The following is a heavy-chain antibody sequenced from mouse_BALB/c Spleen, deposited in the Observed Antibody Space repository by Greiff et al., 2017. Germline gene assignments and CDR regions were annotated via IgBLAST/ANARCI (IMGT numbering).Heavy chain of an antibody. V-gene: IGHV5-6-4*01. J-gene: IGHJ4*01. D-gene: IGHD2-1*01. CDR2: ISSGGSYT. CDR3: TRDRGGNYEGAMDY. CDR1: GFTFSSYT. Sequence: EVQRVESGGGLVKPGGSLKLSCAASGFTFSSYTMSWVRQTPEKRLEWVATISSGGSYTYYPDSVKGRFTISRDNAKNTLYLQMSSLKSEDTAMYYCTRDRGGNYEGAMDYWGQGTSVTVSS.